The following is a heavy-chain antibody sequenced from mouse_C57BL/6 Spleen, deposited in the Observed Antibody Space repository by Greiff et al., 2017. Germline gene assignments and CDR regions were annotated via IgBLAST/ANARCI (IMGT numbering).Heavy chain of an antibody. CDR3: ARGDYGSSPRDAMDY. CDR1: GYTFTSYW. J-gene: IGHJ4*01. V-gene: IGHV1-52*01. Sequence: QVQLQQPGAELVRPGSSVKLSCKASGYTFTSYWMHWVKQRPIQGLEWIGNIDPSDSETHYNQKFKDKATLTVDKSSSTAYMQLSSLTSEDSAVYYCARGDYGSSPRDAMDYWGQGTSVTVSS. D-gene: IGHD1-1*01. CDR2: IDPSDSET.